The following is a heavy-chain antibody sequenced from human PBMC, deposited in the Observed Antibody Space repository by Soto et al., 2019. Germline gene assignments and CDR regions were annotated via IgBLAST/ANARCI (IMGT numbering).Heavy chain of an antibody. CDR1: GYSFTSYW. CDR3: ARLDYGEPSPDFMDF. Sequence: GESLKISCKGSGYSFTSYWIGWVRQMPGKGLEWMGIIYPGDSDTRYSPSFQGQVTISADKSISTAYLQWSSLKASDTAMYYCARLDYGEPSPDFMDFRGKGSTVIVSS. CDR2: IYPGDSDT. D-gene: IGHD4-17*01. J-gene: IGHJ6*03. V-gene: IGHV5-51*01.